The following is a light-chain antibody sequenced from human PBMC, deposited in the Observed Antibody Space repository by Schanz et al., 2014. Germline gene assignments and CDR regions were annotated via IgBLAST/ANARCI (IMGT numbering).Light chain of an antibody. V-gene: IGKV1-9*01. J-gene: IGKJ3*01. Sequence: IPLTQSPSSLSASVGDRVTITCRASQAISSSLAWYQQRPGKAPKLLIYAASTLQSGVPSRFSGSGSGTDFTLAISSLQPDDFATYYCQQYNSYPFTFGPGTKVDIK. CDR1: QAISSS. CDR2: AAS. CDR3: QQYNSYPFT.